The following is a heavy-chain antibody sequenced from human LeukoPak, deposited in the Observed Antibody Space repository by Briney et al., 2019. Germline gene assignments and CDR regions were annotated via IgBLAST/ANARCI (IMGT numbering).Heavy chain of an antibody. J-gene: IGHJ4*02. CDR3: TKDASTVTLHADY. CDR2: LSYDGSNR. CDR1: GFTFSSFG. V-gene: IGHV3-30*18. D-gene: IGHD4-17*01. Sequence: GGSLRLSCAASGFTFSSFGMHWVRQAPGKGLEWVAVLSYDGSNRYYADSVKGRFTISRDNSKNTLYLQMNSLRAEDTAVYYCTKDASTVTLHADYWGQGTLVTVSS.